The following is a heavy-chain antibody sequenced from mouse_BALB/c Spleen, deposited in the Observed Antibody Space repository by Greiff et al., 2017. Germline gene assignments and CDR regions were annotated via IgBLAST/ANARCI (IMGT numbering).Heavy chain of an antibody. CDR2: ISSGGST. D-gene: IGHD6-2*01. V-gene: IGHV5-6-5*01. CDR3: ARGGVSFDY. Sequence: EVKLVESGGGLVKPGGSLKLSCAASGFTFSSYAMSWVRQTPEKRLEWVASISSGGSTYYPDSVMGRFTISRDNAWNILYLQMSSLRSEDTAMYYCARGGVSFDYWGQGTTLTVSS. J-gene: IGHJ2*01. CDR1: GFTFSSYA.